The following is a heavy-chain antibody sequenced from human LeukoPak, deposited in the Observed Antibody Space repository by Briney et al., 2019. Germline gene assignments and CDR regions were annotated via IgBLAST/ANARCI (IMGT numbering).Heavy chain of an antibody. CDR1: GFTFSSYT. J-gene: IGHJ4*02. CDR2: ISYDGSNR. D-gene: IGHD5-12*01. CDR3: ARVRRVWQPLGYFFDY. Sequence: GGSLRLSCAASGFTFSSYTMHWVRQAPGKGLEWVALISYDGSNRYYSDSVKGRSTISRDNSKSTLYLQMNSLRVEDTAVYYCARVRRVWQPLGYFFDYWGQGTLVTVSS. V-gene: IGHV3-30*01.